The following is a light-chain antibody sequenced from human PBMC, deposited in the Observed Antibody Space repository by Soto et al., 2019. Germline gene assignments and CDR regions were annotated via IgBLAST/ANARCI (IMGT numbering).Light chain of an antibody. CDR1: QDISSS. CDR3: QQLRSYPST. V-gene: IGKV1-9*01. CDR2: AAS. J-gene: IGKJ4*01. Sequence: IQLTQSPSPLSASVGDRVTITCRASQDISSSLGWYQQKPGKAPKLLIYAASILQSGVPSRFSGSGFGTDFTLTISSLQAEDFASYFCQQLRSYPSTFGGGTKVEIK.